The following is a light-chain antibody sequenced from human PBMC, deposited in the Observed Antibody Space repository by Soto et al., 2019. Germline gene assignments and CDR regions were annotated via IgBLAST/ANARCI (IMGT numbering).Light chain of an antibody. J-gene: IGKJ4*01. CDR3: QQLNSYPLT. CDR1: QDLNTY. CDR2: GAS. V-gene: IGKV1-9*01. Sequence: GDRVTITCRARQDLNTYIAWYQHTPGQAPKLLIYGASTLQSGVPERFSGSESGAVFTLRISSLQPADFATYYCQQLNSYPLTFGGGTKVEIK.